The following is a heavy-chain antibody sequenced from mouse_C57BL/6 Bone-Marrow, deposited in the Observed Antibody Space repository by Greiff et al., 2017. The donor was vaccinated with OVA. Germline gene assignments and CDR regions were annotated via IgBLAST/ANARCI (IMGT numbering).Heavy chain of an antibody. J-gene: IGHJ3*01. CDR3: ARHKNYGRDAWFAY. CDR2: INSDGGST. Sequence: DVKLVESGGGLVQPGESLKLSCESNEYEFPSHDMSWVRKTPAKRLELVAAINSDGGSTYYPASMERRFIISRDNTKKTLYLQMSSLRSEDTALYYCARHKNYGRDAWFAYWGQGTLVTVSA. CDR1: EYEFPSHD. V-gene: IGHV5-2*01. D-gene: IGHD1-1*01.